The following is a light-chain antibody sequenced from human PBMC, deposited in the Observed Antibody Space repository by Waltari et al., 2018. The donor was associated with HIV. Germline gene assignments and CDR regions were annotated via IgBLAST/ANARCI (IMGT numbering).Light chain of an antibody. CDR3: QVWDTTTDQWV. J-gene: IGLJ3*02. CDR2: DDN. Sequence: SYVLTQPPSVSVDPGETARITCGGTNIGSNSVQWYQQKPGQAPVLVSYDDNDRPSVSPERFSGSSSGNTATLTISRVEAGDEADYYCQVWDTTTDQWVFGGGTELAVL. V-gene: IGLV3-21*04. CDR1: NIGSNS.